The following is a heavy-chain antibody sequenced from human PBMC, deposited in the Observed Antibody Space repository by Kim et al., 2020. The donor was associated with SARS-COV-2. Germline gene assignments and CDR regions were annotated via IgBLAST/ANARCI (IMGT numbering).Heavy chain of an antibody. CDR2: ISGSGGST. CDR1: GFTFSSYA. J-gene: IGHJ5*02. V-gene: IGHV3-23*01. CDR3: AKVSRIVVVPAAIDG. D-gene: IGHD2-2*01. Sequence: GGSLRLSCAASGFTFSSYAMSWVRQAPGKGLEWVSAISGSGGSTYYADSVKGRFTISRDNSKNTLYLQMNSLRAEDTAVYYCAKVSRIVVVPAAIDGWGQGTLVTVSS.